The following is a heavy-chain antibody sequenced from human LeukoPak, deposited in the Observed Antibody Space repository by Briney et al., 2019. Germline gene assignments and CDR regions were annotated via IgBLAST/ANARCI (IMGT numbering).Heavy chain of an antibody. D-gene: IGHD1-26*01. CDR2: IYYSGST. Sequence: SETLSLTCTVSAGSISSGVYYWSWIRQHPGTGLEWIRYIYYSGSTYYNPSLKSRVTISVATSKTQFSLKLSSVTAADTAVYYCARAGGSYTGDYWGQRTLVTVSS. CDR1: AGSISSGVYY. V-gene: IGHV4-31*03. CDR3: ARAGGSYTGDY. J-gene: IGHJ4*02.